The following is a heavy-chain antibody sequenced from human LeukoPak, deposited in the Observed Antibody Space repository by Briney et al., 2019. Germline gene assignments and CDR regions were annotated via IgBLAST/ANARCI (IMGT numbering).Heavy chain of an antibody. CDR1: GYTFTGYY. CDR2: INPNSGGT. J-gene: IGHJ6*02. CDR3: ARDYYYYDSREGMDV. D-gene: IGHD3-22*01. V-gene: IGHV1-2*02. Sequence: GASVKVSCKASGYTFTGYYMHWGRQAPGQGLEWMGWINPNSGGTNYAQKFQGRVHMTRDTSISTAYMELSRLRSDDTAVYYCARDYYYYDSREGMDVWGQGTTVTVSS.